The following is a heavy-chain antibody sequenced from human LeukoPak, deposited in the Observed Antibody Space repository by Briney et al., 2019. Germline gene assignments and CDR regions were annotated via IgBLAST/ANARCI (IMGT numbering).Heavy chain of an antibody. CDR3: ARVTSSRDGYNLSDYFDY. J-gene: IGHJ4*02. CDR1: GGSISSGGYY. V-gene: IGHV4-31*03. CDR2: IYYSGST. D-gene: IGHD5-24*01. Sequence: PSQTLSLTCTVSGGSISSGGYYWSWIRQPPGKGLEWIGYIYYSGSTYYNPSLKSRVTISVDTSKNQFSLKLSSVTAADTAVYYCARVTSSRDGYNLSDYFDYWGQGTLVTVSS.